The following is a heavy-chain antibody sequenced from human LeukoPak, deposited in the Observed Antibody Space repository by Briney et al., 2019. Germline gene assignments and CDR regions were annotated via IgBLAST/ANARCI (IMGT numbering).Heavy chain of an antibody. CDR2: IYDSGST. J-gene: IGHJ4*02. D-gene: IGHD3-16*02. V-gene: IGHV4-39*01. Sequence: SETLSLTCTVSGGSIRSSYYYWGWIRQPPGKGLEWIGSIYDSGSTYYNPSLKSRVTISVDTSKNQFSLKLNSVTAADTAVYYCARGSLNRVITFGGVIVDDYWGQGTLVTVSS. CDR1: GGSIRSSYYY. CDR3: ARGSLNRVITFGGVIVDDY.